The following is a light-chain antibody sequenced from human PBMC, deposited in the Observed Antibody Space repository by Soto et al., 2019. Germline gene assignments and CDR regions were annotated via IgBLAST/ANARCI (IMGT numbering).Light chain of an antibody. CDR2: EVS. CDR3: SSYTSSSTGGL. J-gene: IGLJ2*01. V-gene: IGLV2-14*01. Sequence: QSVLTQPASVSGSPGQSITISCTGTSSDVGGYKFVSWYQQHPGKAPKLMIYEVSYRPSGVSTRFSGSKSGNTASLTISGLQAEDEADYYCSSYTSSSTGGLFGGGTKLTVL. CDR1: SSDVGGYKF.